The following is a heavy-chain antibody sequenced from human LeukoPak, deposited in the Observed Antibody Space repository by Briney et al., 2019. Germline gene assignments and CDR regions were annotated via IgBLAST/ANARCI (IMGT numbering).Heavy chain of an antibody. CDR1: GGSVSSASYD. D-gene: IGHD2-21*01. CDR2: IYYSGST. CDR3: ATGTNSYDY. V-gene: IGHV4-61*01. J-gene: IGHJ4*02. Sequence: SDTLSLTCTVSGGSVSSASYDWSWIRPPPGKGLEWIGYIYYSGSTNYNPSLKSRVTISVDTSKNQFSLKLSSVTAADTAVYYCATGTNSYDYWGQGTLVTVSS.